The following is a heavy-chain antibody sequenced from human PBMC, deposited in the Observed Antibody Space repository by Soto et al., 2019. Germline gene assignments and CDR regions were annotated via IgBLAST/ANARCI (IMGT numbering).Heavy chain of an antibody. Sequence: ASVKVSCKASGYTFTSYYMHWVRQAPGQGLEWMGIINPSGGSTSYAQKFQGRVTMTRDTSTSTVYMELSSLRSEDTAVYYCASFSTFLHDYGDYTDYYGMDVWGQGTTVTVSS. CDR1: GYTFTSYY. D-gene: IGHD4-17*01. CDR3: ASFSTFLHDYGDYTDYYGMDV. CDR2: INPSGGST. J-gene: IGHJ6*02. V-gene: IGHV1-46*01.